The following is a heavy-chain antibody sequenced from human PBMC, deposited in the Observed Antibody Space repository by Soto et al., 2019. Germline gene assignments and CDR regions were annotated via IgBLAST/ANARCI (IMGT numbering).Heavy chain of an antibody. CDR2: IVVGSGNT. Sequence: GASVKVSCKASGFTFTSSAVQWVRQARGQRLEWIGWIVVGSGNTNYAQKFQERVTITRDMSTSTAYMELSSLRSEDTAVYYCAADPLYDSSGYPGPYYYYGMDVWG. D-gene: IGHD3-22*01. CDR1: GFTFTSSA. CDR3: AADPLYDSSGYPGPYYYYGMDV. J-gene: IGHJ6*02. V-gene: IGHV1-58*01.